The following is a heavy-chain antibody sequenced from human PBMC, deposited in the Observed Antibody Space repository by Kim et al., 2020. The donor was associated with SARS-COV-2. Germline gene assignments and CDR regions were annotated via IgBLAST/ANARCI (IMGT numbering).Heavy chain of an antibody. CDR2: ISYDGSNK. CDR3: ARPYSGSYYSWFDP. J-gene: IGHJ5*02. D-gene: IGHD1-26*01. CDR1: GFTLSSYA. V-gene: IGHV3-30*09. Sequence: GGSLRLSCAASGFTLSSYAMHWVRQAPGKGLEWVAVISYDGSNKYYADSLKGRFAISRDNSKNTLYLQMNSLRAEDTAVYFCARPYSGSYYSWFDPWGQGTLVTVSS.